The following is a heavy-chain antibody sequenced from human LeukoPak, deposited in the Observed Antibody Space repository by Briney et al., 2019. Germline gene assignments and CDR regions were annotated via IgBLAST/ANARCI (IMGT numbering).Heavy chain of an antibody. CDR1: GGSFSGYY. V-gene: IGHV4-34*01. CDR2: INHSGST. D-gene: IGHD5-18*01. CDR3: ARKVRGYSYCRPLAY. J-gene: IGHJ4*02. Sequence: PSETLSLTCAVYGGSFSGYYWSWIRQPPGKGLEWIGEINHSGSTNYNPSLKSRVTISVDTSKNQFSLKLSSVTAADTAVYYCARKVRGYSYCRPLAYWGQGTLVTVSS.